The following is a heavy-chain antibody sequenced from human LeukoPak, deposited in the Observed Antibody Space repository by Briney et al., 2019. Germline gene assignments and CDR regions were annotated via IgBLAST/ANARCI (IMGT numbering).Heavy chain of an antibody. Sequence: ETLSLTCTISGGSISSSSYYWGWIRQPPGKGLEWIGSIYYSGRTYYNPSLKSRVTISVDTSKNEFSLKLSSVTAADTAMYYCARLYYYDTSGPPLWGKGTLVTVSS. D-gene: IGHD3-22*01. CDR1: GGSISSSSYY. CDR3: ARLYYYDTSGPPL. V-gene: IGHV4-39*01. J-gene: IGHJ4*02. CDR2: IYYSGRT.